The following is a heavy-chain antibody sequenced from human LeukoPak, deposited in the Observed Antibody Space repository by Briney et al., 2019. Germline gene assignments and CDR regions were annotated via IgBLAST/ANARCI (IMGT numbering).Heavy chain of an antibody. J-gene: IGHJ3*02. CDR1: GGSISNYY. CDR3: ARTDYRGPELRAFDI. V-gene: IGHV4-59*08. Sequence: SETLSLTCTVSGGSISNYYWRWLRQPPGKRLEWVGYINYSGSTNYNPSLHRRVTMSVDTSKNQFSLKLSSVTAADTALYYCARTDYRGPELRAFDIWGQGTMVTVSS. D-gene: IGHD4-23*01. CDR2: INYSGST.